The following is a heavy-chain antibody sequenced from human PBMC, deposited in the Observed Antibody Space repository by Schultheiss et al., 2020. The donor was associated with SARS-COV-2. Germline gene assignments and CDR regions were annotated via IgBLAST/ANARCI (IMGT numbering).Heavy chain of an antibody. CDR2: IYYSGST. Sequence: SETLSLTCTVSGGSISSGGYYWSWIRQPPGKGLEWIGYIYYSGSTNYNPSLKSRVTISVDTSKNQFSLKLSSVTAADTAVYYCAVAARRRGAYYYYYGMDVWGQGTTVTVSS. CDR3: AVAARRRGAYYYYYGMDV. J-gene: IGHJ6*02. CDR1: GGSISSGGYY. V-gene: IGHV4-61*08. D-gene: IGHD6-6*01.